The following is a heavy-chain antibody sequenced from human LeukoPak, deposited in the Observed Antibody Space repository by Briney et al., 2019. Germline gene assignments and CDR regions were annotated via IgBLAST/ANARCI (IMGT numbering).Heavy chain of an antibody. CDR2: IYNSGST. V-gene: IGHV4-31*03. Sequence: SQTLSLTCTVSGGSISSGGYYWSWIRQHPGKGLEWIGYIYNSGSTFYNPSLKSRVTISVDTSKNQFSLNLSSVTAADTAVYYCARVSSYLYYFDYWGQGTLVTVSS. CDR1: GGSISSGGYY. J-gene: IGHJ4*02. CDR3: ARVSSYLYYFDY. D-gene: IGHD3-10*01.